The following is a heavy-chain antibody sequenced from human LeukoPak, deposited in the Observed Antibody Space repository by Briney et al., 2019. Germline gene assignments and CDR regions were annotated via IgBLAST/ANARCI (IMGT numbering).Heavy chain of an antibody. D-gene: IGHD6-13*01. CDR1: GFTFSSYS. V-gene: IGHV3-21*01. CDR2: INSSSSYI. CDR3: ARDRESSSWFDY. J-gene: IGHJ4*02. Sequence: GGSLRLSCVVSGFTFSSYSMNWVRQTPGEGLEWVSSINSSSSYIYYADSVKGRFTISRDNAKNSLYLQMKSLRAEDTAVYYCARDRESSSWFDYWGQGTLVTVSS.